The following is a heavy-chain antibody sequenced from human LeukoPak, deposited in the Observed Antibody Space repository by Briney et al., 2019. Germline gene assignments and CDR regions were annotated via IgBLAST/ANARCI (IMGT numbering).Heavy chain of an antibody. CDR3: AVGTIFGVVNWFDP. J-gene: IGHJ5*02. V-gene: IGHV1-2*02. CDR1: GYTFTGYY. Sequence: ASVKVSCKASGYTFTGYYMHGVRQAPGQGREWMGWINPNSGGTNYAQKFQGRVTMTRDTSISTAYMELSRLRSDDTAVYYCAVGTIFGVVNWFDPWGQGALVTVSS. D-gene: IGHD3-3*01. CDR2: INPNSGGT.